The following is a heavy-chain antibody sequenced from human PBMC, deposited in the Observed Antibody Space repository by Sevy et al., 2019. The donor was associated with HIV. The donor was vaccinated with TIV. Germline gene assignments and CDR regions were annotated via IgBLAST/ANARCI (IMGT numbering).Heavy chain of an antibody. CDR1: GFIFSRYG. V-gene: IGHV3-33*01. Sequence: GGSLRLSCKASGFIFSRYGGHWVRQAPGKGLEWVASIFNDGKTKYYGDPVKGRFTISRDDSKNTLYLQMDSLRAEDTAVYYCARESGSDWYLDYWGQGTLVTVSS. CDR2: IFNDGKTK. CDR3: ARESGSDWYLDY. J-gene: IGHJ4*02. D-gene: IGHD2-21*02.